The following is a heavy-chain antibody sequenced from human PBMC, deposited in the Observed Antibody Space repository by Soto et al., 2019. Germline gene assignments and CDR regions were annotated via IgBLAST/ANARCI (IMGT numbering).Heavy chain of an antibody. Sequence: AVSGGSISSSNWWSWVRQPPGKGLEWIGEIYHSGSTNYNPSLKSRVTISVDKSKNQFSLKLSSVTAADTAVYYCASSFGAVAAAGTTPGYWGQGTLVTVSS. CDR2: IYHSGST. V-gene: IGHV4-4*02. CDR1: GGSISSSNW. CDR3: ASSFGAVAAAGTTPGY. J-gene: IGHJ4*02. D-gene: IGHD6-13*01.